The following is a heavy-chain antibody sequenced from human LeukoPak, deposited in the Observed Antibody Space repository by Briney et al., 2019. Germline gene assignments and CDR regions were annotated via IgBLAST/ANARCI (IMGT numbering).Heavy chain of an antibody. Sequence: PGGSLRLSCAASGFTFSSYEMNWVRQAPGKGLEWVSYISSSGSTIYYADSVKGRFTISRDNAKNTLYLQMNSLRAEDTAVYYCARDGVEFYNWFDPWDQGTLVTVSS. CDR3: ARDGVEFYNWFDP. D-gene: IGHD2-21*01. CDR1: GFTFSSYE. J-gene: IGHJ5*02. CDR2: ISSSGSTI. V-gene: IGHV3-48*03.